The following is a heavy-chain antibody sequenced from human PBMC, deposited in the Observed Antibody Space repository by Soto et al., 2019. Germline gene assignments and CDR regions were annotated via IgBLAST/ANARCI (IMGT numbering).Heavy chain of an antibody. Sequence: GASVKVSCKASRYTFTSYDINWVRQATGQGLEWMGWMNPNSGNTGYAQKFQGRVTMTRNTSISTAYMELSSLRSEDTAVYYCARSWRVPAAILYWGQGTLVTVSS. V-gene: IGHV1-8*01. CDR3: ARSWRVPAAILY. CDR2: MNPNSGNT. J-gene: IGHJ4*02. CDR1: RYTFTSYD. D-gene: IGHD2-2*01.